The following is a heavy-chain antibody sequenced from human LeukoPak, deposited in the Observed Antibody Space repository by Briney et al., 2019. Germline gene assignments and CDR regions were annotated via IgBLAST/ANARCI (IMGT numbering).Heavy chain of an antibody. Sequence: PSQTLSLTCTVSGGSISSGDYYRSWIRQPPGKGLEWIGYIYYSGSTYYNPSLKSRVTISVDMSKNQFSLKLSSVTAADTAVYYCARTLLGYCSSTSCYNFDYWGQGTLVTVSS. CDR1: GGSISSGDYY. V-gene: IGHV4-30-4*08. CDR2: IYYSGST. D-gene: IGHD2-2*02. CDR3: ARTLLGYCSSTSCYNFDY. J-gene: IGHJ4*02.